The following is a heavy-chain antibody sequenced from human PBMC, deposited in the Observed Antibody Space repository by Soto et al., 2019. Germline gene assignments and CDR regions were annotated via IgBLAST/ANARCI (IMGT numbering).Heavy chain of an antibody. CDR3: AKSEGYSFDI. J-gene: IGHJ3*02. D-gene: IGHD1-1*01. Sequence: EVQLVESGGGLVQPGGSLRLSCAASGFSFSSHWMSWVRQAPGRGLEWVANIRQDGGEVHYLDSVKGRFTLSRDNAKNSLYLQMNGLRVDDTAVYYCAKSEGYSFDIRGQGTMVTVSS. CDR1: GFSFSSHW. CDR2: IRQDGGEV. V-gene: IGHV3-7*01.